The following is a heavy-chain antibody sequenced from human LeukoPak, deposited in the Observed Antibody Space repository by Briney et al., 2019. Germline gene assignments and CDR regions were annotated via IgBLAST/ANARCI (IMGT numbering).Heavy chain of an antibody. Sequence: GGSLRLSCAASGFTFSSYVMSWVRQAPGKGLEWVSGISGSGDSTNYADSVKGRFTISRDNSKNTLCLQMNSLRAEDTAVYYCAKDVTVTPYYFDYWGQGTLVTVSS. CDR1: GFTFSSYV. CDR3: AKDVTVTPYYFDY. J-gene: IGHJ4*02. V-gene: IGHV3-23*01. D-gene: IGHD4-17*01. CDR2: ISGSGDST.